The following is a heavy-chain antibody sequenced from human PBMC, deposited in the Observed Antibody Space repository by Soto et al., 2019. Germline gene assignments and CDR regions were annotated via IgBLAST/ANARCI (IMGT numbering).Heavy chain of an antibody. D-gene: IGHD1-1*01. CDR2: VYYSGST. V-gene: IGHV4-61*08. Sequence: SETRSLTGSVSGGSISSGDYYWSWVRQPPGKGLEGIGYVYYSGSTKYNPSLKSRVTILEDTSKNQFSLKLNSVTAADTAVYYCAREGRMGTFDYWGQGALVTVSS. CDR3: AREGRMGTFDY. CDR1: GGSISSGDYY. J-gene: IGHJ4*02.